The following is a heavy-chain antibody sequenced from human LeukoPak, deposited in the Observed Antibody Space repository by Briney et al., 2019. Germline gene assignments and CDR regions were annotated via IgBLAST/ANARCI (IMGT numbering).Heavy chain of an antibody. J-gene: IGHJ3*02. V-gene: IGHV4-4*07. D-gene: IGHD3-9*01. CDR3: ARDGYYDILTGPSI. CDR2: IYTSGST. CDR1: GGSISSYY. Sequence: SETLSLTCTVSGGSISSYYWSWIRQPAGKGLEWIGRIYTSGSTNYTPSLKSRVTMSVDTSKNQFSLKLSSVTAADTAVYYCARDGYYDILTGPSIWGQGTMVTVSS.